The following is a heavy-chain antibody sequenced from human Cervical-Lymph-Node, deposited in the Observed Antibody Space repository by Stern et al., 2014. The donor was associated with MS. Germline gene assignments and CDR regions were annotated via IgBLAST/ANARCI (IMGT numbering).Heavy chain of an antibody. CDR2: ISHDGNNK. D-gene: IGHD1-26*01. CDR1: GFSFNRYG. J-gene: IGHJ4*02. V-gene: IGHV3-30*18. Sequence: VQLVESGGGVVQPGRSLRLSCAASGFSFNRYGMHWVRQAPGKGLGWVAVISHDGNNKYYADSVKGRFTISRDNSKNTLYLQMNSLRAEDTAVYFCAKDRWEWELPYYLDYWGQGTLVTVSS. CDR3: AKDRWEWELPYYLDY.